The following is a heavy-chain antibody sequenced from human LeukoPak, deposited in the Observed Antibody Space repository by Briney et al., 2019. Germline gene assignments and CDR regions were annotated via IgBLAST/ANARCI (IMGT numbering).Heavy chain of an antibody. Sequence: SETLSLTCTVSGGSISSGDYYWSWIRQPPGKGLEWIGYIYYSGSTYYNPSLKSRVTISVDTSKNQFSLKLSSVTAADTAVYYCARALITIPPQDAFDIWGQGTMVTVSS. CDR3: ARALITIPPQDAFDI. CDR2: IYYSGST. D-gene: IGHD3-9*01. V-gene: IGHV4-30-4*01. CDR1: GGSISSGDYY. J-gene: IGHJ3*02.